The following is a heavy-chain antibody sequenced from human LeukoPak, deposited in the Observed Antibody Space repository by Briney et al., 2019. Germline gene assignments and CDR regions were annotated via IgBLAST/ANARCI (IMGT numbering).Heavy chain of an antibody. Sequence: GGSLRLSCAASGFTFSDFHMNWMRQAPGKGLEWVSFISDGGTTMDYADSVRGRFTISRDNAKNSLYLQLNSLRDEDTAVYYCARSKFRYCPGGIWGQGTLVTVSS. CDR1: GFTFSDFH. CDR2: ISDGGTTM. D-gene: IGHD2-8*02. J-gene: IGHJ4*02. V-gene: IGHV3-11*04. CDR3: ARSKFRYCPGGI.